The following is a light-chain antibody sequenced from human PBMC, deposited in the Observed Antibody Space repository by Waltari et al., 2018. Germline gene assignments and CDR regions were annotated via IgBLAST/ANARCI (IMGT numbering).Light chain of an antibody. Sequence: DIQMTQSPSAMSASVGDRVTITCRASQGIGNSLAWFQQKPGKTPERLIYTVSRLQNGVPSRFSGSGSGTEFTLTISSLQPEDFATYYCLQHKTYPWTFGQGTKVEIK. CDR2: TVS. CDR1: QGIGNS. CDR3: LQHKTYPWT. J-gene: IGKJ1*01. V-gene: IGKV1-17*03.